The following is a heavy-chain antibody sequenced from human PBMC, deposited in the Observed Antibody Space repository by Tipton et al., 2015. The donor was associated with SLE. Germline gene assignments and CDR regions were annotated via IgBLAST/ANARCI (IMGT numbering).Heavy chain of an antibody. J-gene: IGHJ3*02. D-gene: IGHD4-17*01. CDR3: ARDDPTGDAFDI. CDR2: IYYSGTT. Sequence: TLSLTCTVSGGSISSHYWSWIRQPPGKGLEWIGYIYYSGTTNYNPSLKSRVTISVGTSKNQFSLKLSSVTAADTAVYYCARDDPTGDAFDIWGQGTMVTVSS. V-gene: IGHV4-59*11. CDR1: GGSISSHY.